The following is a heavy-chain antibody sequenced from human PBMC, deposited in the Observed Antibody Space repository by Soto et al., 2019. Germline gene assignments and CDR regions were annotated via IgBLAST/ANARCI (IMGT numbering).Heavy chain of an antibody. CDR2: IIPIFGTA. J-gene: IGHJ4*02. CDR3: AVYGGNLFDY. V-gene: IGHV1-69*13. D-gene: IGHD4-17*01. Sequence: GASVKVSCKASGGTFSSYAISWVRQAPGQGLEWMGGIIPIFGTANYAQKFKGRVTITADESTSTAYMELSSLRSEDTAVYYCAVYGGNLFDYWGQGTLVTVSS. CDR1: GGTFSSYA.